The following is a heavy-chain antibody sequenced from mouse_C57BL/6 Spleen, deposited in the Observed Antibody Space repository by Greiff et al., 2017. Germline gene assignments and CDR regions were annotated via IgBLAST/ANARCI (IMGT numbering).Heavy chain of an antibody. CDR3: ARYGSSTGYFDV. CDR2: ISSGSSTI. V-gene: IGHV5-17*01. CDR1: GFTFSDYG. D-gene: IGHD1-1*01. J-gene: IGHJ1*03. Sequence: EVHLVESGGGLVKPGGSLKLSCAASGFTFSDYGMHWVRQAPEKGLEWVAYISSGSSTIYYADTVKGRFTISRDNAKNTLFLQMTSLRSEDTAMYYCARYGSSTGYFDVWGTGTTVTVSS.